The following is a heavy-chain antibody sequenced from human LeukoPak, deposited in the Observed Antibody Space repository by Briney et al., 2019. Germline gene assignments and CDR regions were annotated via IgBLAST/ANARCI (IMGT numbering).Heavy chain of an antibody. Sequence: ASVKISCKASGYTFTTHYMHWVRQAPGQGLEWMGLINPSGTTTNYAQKFRGRVTMTRDLSTSTDYMGLSSLRSEDTAVYYCAREIGPIQLHLWGSAFDYWGQGTLVTVSS. V-gene: IGHV1-46*01. CDR3: AREIGPIQLHLWGSAFDY. CDR2: INPSGTTT. D-gene: IGHD5-24*01. CDR1: GYTFTTHY. J-gene: IGHJ4*02.